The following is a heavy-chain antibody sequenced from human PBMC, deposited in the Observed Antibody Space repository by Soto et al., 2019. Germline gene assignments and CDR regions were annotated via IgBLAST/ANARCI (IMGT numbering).Heavy chain of an antibody. CDR3: ARDSYNSPWSGYDEAPGY. J-gene: IGHJ4*02. D-gene: IGHD5-12*01. V-gene: IGHV3-11*01. CDR2: ISSSGSTI. Sequence: VQLVESGGGLVKPGGSLRLSCAASGFTFSDYYMSWIRQAPGKGLEWVSYISSSGSTIYYADSVKGRFTISRDNAKNSLYLQMNSLRAEDTAVYYCARDSYNSPWSGYDEAPGYWGQGTLVTVSS. CDR1: GFTFSDYY.